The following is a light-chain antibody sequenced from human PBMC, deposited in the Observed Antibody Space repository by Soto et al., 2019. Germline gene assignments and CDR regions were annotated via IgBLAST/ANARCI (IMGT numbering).Light chain of an antibody. J-gene: IGKJ1*01. CDR1: QSVSSSF. CDR2: GAS. V-gene: IGKV3-20*01. Sequence: EIVLTQSPGTLSLSPGERATLSCRASQSVSSSFLAWYQQKPGQAPRLLIYGASNRATGIPVRFSGSGSGTDFTLTISRLEPEDFAVYYCKQYVTSPLAFGQGTRVAIE. CDR3: KQYVTSPLA.